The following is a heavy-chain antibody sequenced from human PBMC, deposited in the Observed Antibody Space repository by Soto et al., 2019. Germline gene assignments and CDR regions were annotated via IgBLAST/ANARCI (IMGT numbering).Heavy chain of an antibody. CDR3: ARIKWGLNYYNGMDV. Sequence: QVQLVQSGAEVKKSGASVKVSCKPSGYPFSDYFIQWVRQAPGQGLDWEAWINPKTAATNYAKKFQGGVSLTWDTSSTTAYMELTRLRPDDTAVYYCARIKWGLNYYNGMDVWGQGTTVIVSS. V-gene: IGHV1-2*02. CDR2: INPKTAAT. D-gene: IGHD1-26*01. J-gene: IGHJ6*02. CDR1: GYPFSDYF.